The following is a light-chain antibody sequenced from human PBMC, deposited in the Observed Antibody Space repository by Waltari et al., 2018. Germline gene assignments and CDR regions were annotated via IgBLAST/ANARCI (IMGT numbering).Light chain of an antibody. CDR2: AAS. V-gene: IGKV1-39*01. CDR1: QTITNY. Sequence: DIQVTQSPSSQSASVGDRVTITCRASQTITNYLHWYQQKPGKAPHLLIYAASNLHSGVPSRFSCSGSGTDFTLTISSLQPEDFATYYCQQTYSTPWTFGQGTKVEIK. J-gene: IGKJ1*01. CDR3: QQTYSTPWT.